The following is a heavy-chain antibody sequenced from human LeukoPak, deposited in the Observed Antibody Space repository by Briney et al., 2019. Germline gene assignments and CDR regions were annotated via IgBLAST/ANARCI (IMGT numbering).Heavy chain of an antibody. V-gene: IGHV4-59*08. D-gene: IGHD1-26*01. CDR2: INYSGRT. CDR1: RGSIISYY. CDR3: ARHRGQDGTLDY. Sequence: SETLSLTCTVSRGSIISYYWSCIRPPPGKGLEWIAYINYSGRTNYNPSLKSRVNISVDTSKPQFSLNLISVTAADTAVYYCARHRGQDGTLDYWGQGTVVSV. J-gene: IGHJ4*02.